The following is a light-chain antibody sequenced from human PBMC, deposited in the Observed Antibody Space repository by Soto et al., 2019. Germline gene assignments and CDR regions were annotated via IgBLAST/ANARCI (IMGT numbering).Light chain of an antibody. J-gene: IGKJ1*01. CDR2: WAS. CDR3: QQYYSNPRT. Sequence: EILMTQSPDSLAVSLGERATINCKSSQIVIHTSNNKSYLAWYQQKPGQPPELLLYWASARESGVPDRFSGSGSGTDFTLTISSLQAEDVAVYYCQQYYSNPRTFGQGTKVDIK. V-gene: IGKV4-1*01. CDR1: QIVIHTSNNKSY.